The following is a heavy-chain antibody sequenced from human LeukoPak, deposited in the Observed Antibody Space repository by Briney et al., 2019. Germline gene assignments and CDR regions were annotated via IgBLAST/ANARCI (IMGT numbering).Heavy chain of an antibody. J-gene: IGHJ4*02. CDR1: GFTFSNYW. Sequence: GGSLRLSCAASGFTFSNYWMHWVRQAPGKGLVWVSRLNSDGSSTNYADSVKGRFTISRDNAKNSLYLQMNSLRAEDTAVYYCARDSSSWSYWGQGTLVTVSS. D-gene: IGHD6-13*01. V-gene: IGHV3-74*01. CDR2: LNSDGSST. CDR3: ARDSSSWSY.